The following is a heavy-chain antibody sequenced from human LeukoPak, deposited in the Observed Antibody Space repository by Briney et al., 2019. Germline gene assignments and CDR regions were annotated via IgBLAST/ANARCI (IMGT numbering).Heavy chain of an antibody. CDR1: GFTFTSYG. J-gene: IGHJ4*02. CDR3: AKATGYLL. Sequence: GGSLRLSCAASGFTFTSYGMSWVRQVRQAPGKGLEWVSTISNSDYSTYYADSVKGRFTISRANSENTLYLQMNNLRAEDTAVYYCAKATGYLLWGQGTLVTVSS. D-gene: IGHD1-14*01. V-gene: IGHV3-23*01. CDR2: ISNSDYST.